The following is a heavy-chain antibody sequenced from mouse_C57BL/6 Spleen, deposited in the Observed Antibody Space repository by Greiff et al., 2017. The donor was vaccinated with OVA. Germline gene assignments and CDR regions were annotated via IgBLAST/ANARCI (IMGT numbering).Heavy chain of an antibody. J-gene: IGHJ3*01. D-gene: IGHD3-2*02. CDR3: ARGDSSGYAWFAY. Sequence: EVMLVESGGGLVKPGGSLKLSCAASGFTFSDYGMHWVRQAPEKGLEWVAYISSGSSTIYYADPVKGRFTIPRDNAKNTLFLQMTSLRSEDTAMYYCARGDSSGYAWFAYWGQGTLVTVSA. CDR2: ISSGSSTI. V-gene: IGHV5-17*01. CDR1: GFTFSDYG.